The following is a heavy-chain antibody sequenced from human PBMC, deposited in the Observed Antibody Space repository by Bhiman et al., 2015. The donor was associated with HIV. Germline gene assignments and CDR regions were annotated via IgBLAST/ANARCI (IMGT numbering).Heavy chain of an antibody. D-gene: IGHD3-16*01. CDR2: VYPDYADGKI. Sequence: EEQMAASGGGLIQPGGSLRLSCAGSGFSVSGDFMSWFRQAPGKGLEWLSVVYPDYADGKIYYADSVKGRFTASRDMSENTFYLQMNSLKAEDTAVYYCARDPFQFWGSWGPGILVTVSS. CDR1: GFSVSGDF. CDR3: ARDPFQFWGS. J-gene: IGHJ5*02. V-gene: IGHV3-53*01.